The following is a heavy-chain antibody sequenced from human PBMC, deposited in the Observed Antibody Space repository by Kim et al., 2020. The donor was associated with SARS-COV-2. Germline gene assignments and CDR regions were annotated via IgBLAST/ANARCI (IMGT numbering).Heavy chain of an antibody. Sequence: GFEKHYVDCGKGRFTVTRDDAKSSVHLQMSSLRVEDTAVYYCVRGRGWVDYWGQGTLVTVSS. CDR3: VRGRGWVDY. V-gene: IGHV3-7*01. CDR2: GFEK. J-gene: IGHJ4*02. D-gene: IGHD1-26*01.